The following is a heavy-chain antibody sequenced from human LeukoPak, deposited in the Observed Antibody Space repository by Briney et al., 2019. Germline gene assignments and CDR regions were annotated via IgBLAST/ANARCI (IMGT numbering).Heavy chain of an antibody. CDR1: GYTFTGYY. V-gene: IGHV1-2*06. CDR3: ARATVTTDRKYYFDY. CDR2: ITPNSGGT. J-gene: IGHJ4*02. Sequence: ASVKVSCKASGYTFTGYYMHWVRQAPGQGLEWMGRITPNSGGTNYAQKFQGRVTMTRDTSISTAYMELSRLRSDDTAVYYCARATVTTDRKYYFDYWGQGTLVTVSS. D-gene: IGHD4-17*01.